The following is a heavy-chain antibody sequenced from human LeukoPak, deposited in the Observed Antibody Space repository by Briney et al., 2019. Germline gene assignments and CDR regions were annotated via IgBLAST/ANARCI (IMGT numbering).Heavy chain of an antibody. J-gene: IGHJ4*02. Sequence: SEALSLTCAVYGGSFSGYYWSWIRQPPGKGLEWIGEINHSGSTNYNPSLKSRVTISVDTSKNQFSLKLSSVTAADTAVYYCARADYGDYGDFDYWGQGTLVTVSS. V-gene: IGHV4-34*01. CDR2: INHSGST. D-gene: IGHD4-17*01. CDR3: ARADYGDYGDFDY. CDR1: GGSFSGYY.